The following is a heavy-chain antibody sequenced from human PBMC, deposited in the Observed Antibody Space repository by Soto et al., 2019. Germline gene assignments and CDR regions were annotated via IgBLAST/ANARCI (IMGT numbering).Heavy chain of an antibody. Sequence: PSETLSLTCTVSGGSISSYGWSWIRQPPGKGLEWIGYIYHSGSTNYNPSLKSRVTISVDRSKNQFSLKLSSVTAADTAVYYCAGGRIGTRRDYWGQGTLVTVSS. J-gene: IGHJ4*02. CDR3: AGGRIGTRRDY. V-gene: IGHV4-59*12. CDR2: IYHSGST. D-gene: IGHD2-2*01. CDR1: GGSISSYG.